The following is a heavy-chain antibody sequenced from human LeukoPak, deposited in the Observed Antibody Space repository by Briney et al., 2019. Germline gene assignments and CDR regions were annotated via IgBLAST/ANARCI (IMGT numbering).Heavy chain of an antibody. CDR3: TRLAEPSTMTIPFDY. V-gene: IGHV3-73*01. D-gene: IGHD4-17*01. Sequence: GGSLRLSCAASGFTFSGSAMHWVRQASGKGLEWVGRIRNKANSYATAYAASVKGRFTISRDDSKNTAYLQMNSLKTEDTALYYCTRLAEPSTMTIPFDYWGQGPLVTVSS. CDR1: GFTFSGSA. J-gene: IGHJ4*02. CDR2: IRNKANSYAT.